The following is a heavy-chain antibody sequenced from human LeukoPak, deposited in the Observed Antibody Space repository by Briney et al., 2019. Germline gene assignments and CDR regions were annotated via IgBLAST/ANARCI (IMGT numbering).Heavy chain of an antibody. CDR1: GGTFSSYA. Sequence: ASVKVSCKASGGTFSSYAISWVRQAPGQGLEWMGGIIPIFGTANYAQKFQGRVTITTDESTSTAYMELSSLRSEDTAVYYCARGVPGYDIFTGYYGVYYYYYMDVWGKGTTVTVSS. J-gene: IGHJ6*03. CDR3: ARGVPGYDIFTGYYGVYYYYYMDV. D-gene: IGHD3-9*01. CDR2: IIPIFGTA. V-gene: IGHV1-69*05.